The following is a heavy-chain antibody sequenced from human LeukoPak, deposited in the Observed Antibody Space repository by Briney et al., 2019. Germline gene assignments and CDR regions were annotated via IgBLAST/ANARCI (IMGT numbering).Heavy chain of an antibody. CDR2: TYYRSKWYN. Sequence: SQTLSLSSAISGDSVSSSTPAWNWIRQSPSRGLEWLGRTYYRSKWYNDYAVSVRSRITINPDTAKNQFSLQLNSVTPEDTAVYYCARQQRGAFDYWGQGTLVTVSS. J-gene: IGHJ4*02. CDR3: ARQQRGAFDY. D-gene: IGHD6-13*01. CDR1: GDSVSSSTPA. V-gene: IGHV6-1*01.